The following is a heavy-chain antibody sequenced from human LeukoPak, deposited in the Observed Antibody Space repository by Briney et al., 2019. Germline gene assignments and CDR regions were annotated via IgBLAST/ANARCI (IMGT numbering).Heavy chain of an antibody. Sequence: GGSLRLSCAASGFTFSSYWMHWVRQAPGKGLVWVSHINSDGRSTNYADSVKGRFTISRDNAKNTLYLQMNSLRAEDTAVYYCARDPQEKGDGYSYGYGLDSWGQGTLVTVSS. V-gene: IGHV3-74*01. CDR2: INSDGRST. CDR1: GFTFSSYW. D-gene: IGHD5-18*01. CDR3: ARDPQEKGDGYSYGYGLDS. J-gene: IGHJ4*02.